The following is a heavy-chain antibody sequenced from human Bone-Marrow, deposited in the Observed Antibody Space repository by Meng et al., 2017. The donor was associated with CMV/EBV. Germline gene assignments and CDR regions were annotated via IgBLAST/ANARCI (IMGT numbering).Heavy chain of an antibody. CDR2: ISFDGSNK. J-gene: IGHJ4*02. Sequence: GESLKISCAASKFTFNRYAMHLVRQAPGKGLEWVAVISFDGSNKYYADSVKGRFTISRDNSKNTLYLQMNSLRVEDTAVYYCARELPTVMPFDYWGLGTLVTVSS. CDR1: KFTFNRYA. V-gene: IGHV3-30-3*01. D-gene: IGHD2-2*01. CDR3: ARELPTVMPFDY.